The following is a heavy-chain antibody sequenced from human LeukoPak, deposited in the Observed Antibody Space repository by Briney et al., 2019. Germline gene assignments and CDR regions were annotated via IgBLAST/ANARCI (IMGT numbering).Heavy chain of an antibody. Sequence: PGGSLRLSCAASGFTFSNYAMHWVRQAPGKGLEYVPAISSNGGSTYYANSVTGRFTISRDNSKKTLYLQMGSLRAEDMAVYYCASKRGYSYALGDWGQGTLVTVSS. CDR2: ISSNGGST. J-gene: IGHJ4*02. D-gene: IGHD5-18*01. V-gene: IGHV3-64*01. CDR1: GFTFSNYA. CDR3: ASKRGYSYALGD.